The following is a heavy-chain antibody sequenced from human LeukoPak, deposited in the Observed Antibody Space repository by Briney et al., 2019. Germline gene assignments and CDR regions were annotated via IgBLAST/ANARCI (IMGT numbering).Heavy chain of an antibody. CDR2: INPSGGST. Sequence: GASVKVSCKASGYTFTSYYMHWVRQAPGQGLEWMGIINPSGGSTSYAQKFQGRVTMTRDTSTSTVYMELSSLRSDDTAVYYCARDYRQWLVLAYHYGMDVWGQGTTVTVSS. D-gene: IGHD6-19*01. V-gene: IGHV1-46*01. CDR1: GYTFTSYY. CDR3: ARDYRQWLVLAYHYGMDV. J-gene: IGHJ6*02.